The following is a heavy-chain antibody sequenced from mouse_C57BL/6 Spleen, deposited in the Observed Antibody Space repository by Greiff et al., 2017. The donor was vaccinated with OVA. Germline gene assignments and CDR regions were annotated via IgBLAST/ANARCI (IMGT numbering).Heavy chain of an antibody. CDR2: ISSGSSTI. Sequence: EVKLVESGGGLVKPGGSLKLSCAASGFTFSDYGMHWVRQAPEKGLEWVAYISSGSSTIYYADTVKGRFTISRDNAKNTLFLQMTSLRSEDTAMYYCARSLSRRAMDYWGQGTSVTVSS. CDR3: ARSLSRRAMDY. V-gene: IGHV5-17*01. D-gene: IGHD1-1*01. J-gene: IGHJ4*01. CDR1: GFTFSDYG.